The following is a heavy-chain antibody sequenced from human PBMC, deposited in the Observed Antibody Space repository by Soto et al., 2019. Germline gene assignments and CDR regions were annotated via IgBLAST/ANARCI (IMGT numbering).Heavy chain of an antibody. CDR3: ARENWVAVVTILYYFDY. Sequence: QMHLVQSGAEVKKAGSSVKVSCKAPGGTFKNNGISWVRQAPGQGLEWMGGIIPVFGTTNYAQKFQDRLTITADDSTSTAYMELSRLRYDDTAVYYCARENWVAVVTILYYFDYWGQGTLVTVSS. D-gene: IGHD2-15*01. CDR1: GGTFKNNG. V-gene: IGHV1-69*01. J-gene: IGHJ4*02. CDR2: IIPVFGTT.